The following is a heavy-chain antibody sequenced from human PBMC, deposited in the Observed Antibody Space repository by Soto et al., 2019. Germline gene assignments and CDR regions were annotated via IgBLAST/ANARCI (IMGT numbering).Heavy chain of an antibody. CDR1: GFSFSADGVG. CDR2: IYWDVDT. D-gene: IGHD3-16*01. J-gene: IGHJ3*01. Sequence: QITLKESGPTLVKPTQTLTLTCIFSGFSFSADGVGVGWICQPPGKALEWLALIYWDVDTRHRPPLTSRLTFTKDSSKYQVVLTMTNKDPLDTATYYCAHTFGGTSWPNDAFDVWGQGTVVTVSS. V-gene: IGHV2-5*02. CDR3: AHTFGGTSWPNDAFDV.